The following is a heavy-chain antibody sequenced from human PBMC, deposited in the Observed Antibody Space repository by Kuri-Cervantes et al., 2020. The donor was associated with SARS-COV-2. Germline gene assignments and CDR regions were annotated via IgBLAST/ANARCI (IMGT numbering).Heavy chain of an antibody. CDR1: GGTISSSSYY. D-gene: IGHD3-3*01. V-gene: IGHV4-39*01. Sequence: GSLRLSCTVSGGTISSSSYYWGWISQPPGKGLEWIGSIYYSRSTYYNPSLKSRVTISVDTSKNQYPLKLSSVTAADTAVYYCARQMMSSITIFGVVITRNWFDPWGQGTLVTVSS. J-gene: IGHJ5*02. CDR2: IYYSRST. CDR3: ARQMMSSITIFGVVITRNWFDP.